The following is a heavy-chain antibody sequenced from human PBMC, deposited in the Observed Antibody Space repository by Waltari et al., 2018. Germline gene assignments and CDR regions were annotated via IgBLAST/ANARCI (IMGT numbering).Heavy chain of an antibody. CDR3: ARGITVIVADYYFYYMDV. CDR2: INTSGST. CDR1: GCSISSYY. D-gene: IGHD3-22*01. V-gene: IGHV4-4*07. J-gene: IGHJ6*03. Sequence: QVQLQESGPGLVKPSETLSLTCRVSGCSISSYYWSWIRQSAGKGLEWIGRINTSGSTNYNPSLKSRVTMSVDTSKNQFSLKLTAVTAADTAVYYCARGITVIVADYYFYYMDVWGKGTTVTISS.